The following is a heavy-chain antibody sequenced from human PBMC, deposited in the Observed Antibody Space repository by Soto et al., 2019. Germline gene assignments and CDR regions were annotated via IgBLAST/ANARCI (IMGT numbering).Heavy chain of an antibody. CDR2: IYTSGST. D-gene: IGHD6-13*01. CDR1: GGSISSYY. V-gene: IGHV4-4*07. Sequence: QVQLQESGPGLVKPSETLSLTCTVSGGSISSYYWSWIRQPAGKGLEWIGRIYTSGSTNYNPSLKSRVTMSVDTSKNQFSLKLSSVPAADTAVYYCARVGYSSSWDGMDVWGQGTTVTVSS. CDR3: ARVGYSSSWDGMDV. J-gene: IGHJ6*02.